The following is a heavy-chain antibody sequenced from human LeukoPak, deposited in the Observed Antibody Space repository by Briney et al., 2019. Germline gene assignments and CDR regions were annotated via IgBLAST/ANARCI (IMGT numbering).Heavy chain of an antibody. Sequence: GGSLRLSCAASGFTFSGSAMHWVRQASGKGLEWVGRIRSKANSYATAYAASVKGRFTISRDDSKNTAYLQMSSLKTEDTAVYYCRGYGDSPPIDYWGQGTLVTVSS. CDR3: RGYGDSPPIDY. D-gene: IGHD4-17*01. V-gene: IGHV3-73*01. CDR2: IRSKANSYAT. J-gene: IGHJ4*02. CDR1: GFTFSGSA.